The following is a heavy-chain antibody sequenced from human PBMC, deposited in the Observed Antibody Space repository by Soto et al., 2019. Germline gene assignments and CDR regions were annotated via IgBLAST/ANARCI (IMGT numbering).Heavy chain of an antibody. V-gene: IGHV1-69*13. CDR3: AADYYDNSGYYFAY. Sequence: GASVKVSCKASGGTFSSYAITWVRQAPGQGLEWMGGIIPIFGTANYAQKFQGRVTITADESTSTAYMELSSLRSEDTAVYYCAADYYDNSGYYFAYWGQGTLVTVAS. D-gene: IGHD3-22*01. CDR2: IIPIFGTA. CDR1: GGTFSSYA. J-gene: IGHJ4*02.